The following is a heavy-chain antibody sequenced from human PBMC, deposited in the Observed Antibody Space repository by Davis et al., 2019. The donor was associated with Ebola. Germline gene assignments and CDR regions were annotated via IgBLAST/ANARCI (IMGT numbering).Heavy chain of an antibody. J-gene: IGHJ2*01. V-gene: IGHV4-59*01. D-gene: IGHD3-22*01. CDR1: GGSLSSYY. CDR3: ARDSPDYHDSSGYYWYFDL. CDR2: IYDSGNT. Sequence: SETLSLTCTVSGGSLSSYYWGWIRQSPGKGLEWIGYIYDSGNTNYNPSLKSRVTISVDTSRNQFSLKLSSVTAADTAVYYCARDSPDYHDSSGYYWYFDLWGRGTLVTVSS.